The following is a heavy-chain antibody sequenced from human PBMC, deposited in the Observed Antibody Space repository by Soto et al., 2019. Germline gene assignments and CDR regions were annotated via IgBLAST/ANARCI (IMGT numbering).Heavy chain of an antibody. CDR3: ARGGHDFWSGPFDY. J-gene: IGHJ4*02. Sequence: SETLSLTCTVSGGSIITYYCNCIRHPAGKGLEWIGRIDASGSTDYNPSLKSRVTMSADTSKNQFSLRLSSVTAADTAVYYCARGGHDFWSGPFDYWGQGNLVTVSS. CDR2: IDASGST. D-gene: IGHD3-3*01. CDR1: GGSIITYY. V-gene: IGHV4-4*07.